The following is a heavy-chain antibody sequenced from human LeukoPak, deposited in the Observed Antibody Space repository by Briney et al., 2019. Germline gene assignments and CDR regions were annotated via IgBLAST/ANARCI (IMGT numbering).Heavy chain of an antibody. CDR2: IYNSGST. CDR1: GGSISSDGFS. Sequence: SQTLSLTCTVSGGSISSDGFSWSWIRQPPGKGLEWIGYIYNSGSTYYNPSLRSRVTMSVDRSKNQFSLKLSSVTAADTAVYYCARDIVTRGMDVWGQGITVTVSS. CDR3: ARDIVTRGMDV. D-gene: IGHD1-26*01. V-gene: IGHV4-30-2*01. J-gene: IGHJ6*02.